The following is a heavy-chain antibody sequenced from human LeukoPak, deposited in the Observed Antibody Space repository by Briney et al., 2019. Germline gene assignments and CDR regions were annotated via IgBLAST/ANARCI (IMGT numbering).Heavy chain of an antibody. V-gene: IGHV1-8*01. D-gene: IGHD3-3*01. Sequence: GASVKVSCKASGYTFTSYDINWVRQATGQGLEWMGWMNPNSGNTGYAQKFQGRVTMTRNTSISTAYMELSSLRSEDTAVYYCARARTYYDFWSGYYSFYYYYGMDVWGQGTTVTVSS. J-gene: IGHJ6*02. CDR2: MNPNSGNT. CDR1: GYTFTSYD. CDR3: ARARTYYDFWSGYYSFYYYYGMDV.